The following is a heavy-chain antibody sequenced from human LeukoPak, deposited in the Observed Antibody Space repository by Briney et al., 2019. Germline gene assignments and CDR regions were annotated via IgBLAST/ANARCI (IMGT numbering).Heavy chain of an antibody. CDR3: AKRGYSGTHCDY. V-gene: IGHV3-23*01. D-gene: IGHD1-26*01. CDR1: GLTFSSYA. Sequence: GGSLRLSCAVSGLTFSSYAMNWVRQAPGKGLEWVSTISASGGTTYYADFVKGRFTISRDNSKNTLYLQMNSLRAEDTAVYYCAKRGYSGTHCDYWGQGTLVTVSS. J-gene: IGHJ4*02. CDR2: ISASGGTT.